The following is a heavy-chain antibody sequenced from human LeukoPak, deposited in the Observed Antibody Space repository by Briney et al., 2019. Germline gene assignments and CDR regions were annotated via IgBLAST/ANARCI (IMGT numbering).Heavy chain of an antibody. CDR2: IKHDGSEK. Sequence: GGSLRLSCTASGFTFAIYWMTWVRQAPGKGLEWVANIKHDGSEKYYVDSVKGRFTISRDNAKNSLCLQMSSLRAEDTAVYYCARGRFYYDSPEWGQGTLVTVSS. CDR1: GFTFAIYW. J-gene: IGHJ4*02. CDR3: ARGRFYYDSPE. D-gene: IGHD3-22*01. V-gene: IGHV3-7*01.